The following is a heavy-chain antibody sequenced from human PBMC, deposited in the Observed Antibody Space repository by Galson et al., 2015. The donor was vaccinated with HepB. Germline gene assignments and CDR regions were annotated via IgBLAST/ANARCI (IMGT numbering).Heavy chain of an antibody. Sequence: SLRLSCAASGFTFSSYAMSWVRQAPGKGLEWVSAISSSGGSTYYADSVKGRFTISRDNSKNTLYLQMNSLRAEDTAVYYCAKDTYDSSGYYYGYWGQGTLVTVSS. J-gene: IGHJ4*02. D-gene: IGHD3-22*01. CDR2: ISSSGGST. V-gene: IGHV3-23*01. CDR3: AKDTYDSSGYYYGY. CDR1: GFTFSSYA.